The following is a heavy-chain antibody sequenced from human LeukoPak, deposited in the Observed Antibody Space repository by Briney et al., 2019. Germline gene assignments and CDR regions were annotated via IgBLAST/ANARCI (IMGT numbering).Heavy chain of an antibody. Sequence: GVSLRLSCAASGFTFDDYAMHWVRQAPGKGLEFVSGISWNSCSIGYADSVKGRFTISRDNAKNSLYLQMNSLRAEDTALYYCAKGRDKYQLLSKNWFDPWGQGTLVTVSS. V-gene: IGHV3-9*01. CDR1: GFTFDDYA. D-gene: IGHD2-2*01. CDR3: AKGRDKYQLLSKNWFDP. J-gene: IGHJ5*02. CDR2: ISWNSCSI.